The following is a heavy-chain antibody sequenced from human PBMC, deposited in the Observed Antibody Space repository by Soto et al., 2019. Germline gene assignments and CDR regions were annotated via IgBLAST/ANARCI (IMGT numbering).Heavy chain of an antibody. CDR3: ARGHYDFWSGYFATIDY. V-gene: IGHV4-59*08. J-gene: IGHJ4*02. CDR1: GGSISSYY. D-gene: IGHD3-3*01. CDR2: MHNSGST. Sequence: SETLSLTCTVSGGSISSYYWSWIRQPPGKGLEWIGYMHNSGSTKYNPSLKSRVTISADTSKNQFSLKLSSVTAADSAVYYCARGHYDFWSGYFATIDYWGQGTLVTVSS.